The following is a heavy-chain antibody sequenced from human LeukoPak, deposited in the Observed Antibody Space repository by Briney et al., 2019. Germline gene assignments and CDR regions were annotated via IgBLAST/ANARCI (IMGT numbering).Heavy chain of an antibody. V-gene: IGHV3-48*01. Sequence: SGGSLRLSCAASGFTFSSYSMEWVRQAPGKGLEWVSYITSSSDIIYYADSVRGRFTISRDNAKNSIYLQMNSLRAEDTAIYYCARPDCNSTSCYTPGYWGQGTLVTVSS. CDR1: GFTFSSYS. J-gene: IGHJ4*02. D-gene: IGHD2-2*02. CDR2: ITSSSDII. CDR3: ARPDCNSTSCYTPGY.